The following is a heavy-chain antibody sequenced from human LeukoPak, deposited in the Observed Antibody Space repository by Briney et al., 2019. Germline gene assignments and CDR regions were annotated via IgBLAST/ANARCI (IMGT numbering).Heavy chain of an antibody. V-gene: IGHV3-23*01. Sequence: PGGSLRLSCAASGFTFSRNGMTWVRQAPGKGLEWVSAISGSGGNTYYADSVKGRFTISRDNSKNTPYLQMNSLRAEDTAVYYCAKDRRAGSYDYWGQGTLVTVSS. CDR1: GFTFSRNG. J-gene: IGHJ4*02. CDR3: AKDRRAGSYDY. CDR2: ISGSGGNT. D-gene: IGHD3-10*01.